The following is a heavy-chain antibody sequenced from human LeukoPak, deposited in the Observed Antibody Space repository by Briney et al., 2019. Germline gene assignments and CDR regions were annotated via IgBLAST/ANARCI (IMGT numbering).Heavy chain of an antibody. Sequence: GGSLRLSCAGSGFIFKDYVIHWARQAPGKGLEWVAVISSDSNTRIYANSVEGRFTISRDNSKNTVYLQLSGLRVEDTAVYYCVREGYYETGGPFSGYFDFWGQGDLVTVSS. CDR1: GFIFKDYV. CDR3: VREGYYETGGPFSGYFDF. D-gene: IGHD3-22*01. V-gene: IGHV3-30*04. J-gene: IGHJ4*02. CDR2: ISSDSNTR.